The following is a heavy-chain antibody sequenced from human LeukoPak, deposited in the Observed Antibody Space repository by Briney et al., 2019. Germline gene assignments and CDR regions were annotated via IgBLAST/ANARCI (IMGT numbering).Heavy chain of an antibody. V-gene: IGHV3-7*01. CDR2: INPDGSEK. Sequence: QPGGSLRLSCAASGFTFNIHWMTWVRQAPGKGLERVAKINPDGSEKYYVDSVKGRFTISRDNTKNSVYVQMNSLRADDTAVYFCAKEEWFRFDIWGQGTSVTVSS. J-gene: IGHJ4*02. CDR3: AKEEWFRFDI. CDR1: GFTFNIHW. D-gene: IGHD3-10*01.